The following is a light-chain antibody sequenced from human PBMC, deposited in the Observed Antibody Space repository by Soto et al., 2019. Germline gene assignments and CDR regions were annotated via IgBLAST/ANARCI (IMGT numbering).Light chain of an antibody. Sequence: EIVLTQSPATLSVSPGERATLSCRASQSVNKHLAWYQHRPGQAPRLLIYGASSRATGIPDRFSGSGFGTDFTLTITRLEPEDFAVYYCQQYGDSPQTFGPGTKVDIK. CDR3: QQYGDSPQT. CDR1: QSVNKH. V-gene: IGKV3-20*01. J-gene: IGKJ1*01. CDR2: GAS.